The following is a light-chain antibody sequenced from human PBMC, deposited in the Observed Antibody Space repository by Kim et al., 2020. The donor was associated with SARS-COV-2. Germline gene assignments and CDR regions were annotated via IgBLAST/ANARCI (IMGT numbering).Light chain of an antibody. CDR1: SRRMYY. CDR2: GKD. CDR3: NSRDITGHHPGV. Sequence: GQTVRITCQGDSRRMYYATWYQQKPGQAPVLVIYGKDKRPSGIPERFSGSRSGDTASLTITGAQAEDEAVYFCNSRDITGHHPGVFGGGSRLTVL. V-gene: IGLV3-19*01. J-gene: IGLJ3*02.